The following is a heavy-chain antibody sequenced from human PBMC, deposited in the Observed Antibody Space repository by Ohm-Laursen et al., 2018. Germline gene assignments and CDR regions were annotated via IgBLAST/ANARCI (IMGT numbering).Heavy chain of an antibody. CDR2: MNPNSGNT. CDR1: GYTFTGYY. D-gene: IGHD6-13*01. CDR3: ARSGSSRYNWFDP. J-gene: IGHJ5*02. Sequence: ASVKVSCKASGYTFTGYYMHWVRQATGQGLEWMGWMNPNSGNTGYAQKFQGRVTMTRNTSISTAYMELSSLRSEDTAVYYCARSGSSRYNWFDPWGQGTLVTVSS. V-gene: IGHV1-8*02.